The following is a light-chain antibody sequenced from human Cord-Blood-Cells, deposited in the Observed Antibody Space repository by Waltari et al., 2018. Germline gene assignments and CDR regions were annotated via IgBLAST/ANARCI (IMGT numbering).Light chain of an antibody. CDR2: EVS. J-gene: IGLJ3*02. Sequence: QSALTQPPSASGSPGPSVTISCTATSSDVGGYNYFSWYQQHPGKAPKLMIYEVSKRPSGVPDRFSGSKSGNTASLTVSGLQAEDEADYYCSSYAGSNNWVFGGGTKLTVL. V-gene: IGLV2-8*01. CDR3: SSYAGSNNWV. CDR1: SSDVGGYNY.